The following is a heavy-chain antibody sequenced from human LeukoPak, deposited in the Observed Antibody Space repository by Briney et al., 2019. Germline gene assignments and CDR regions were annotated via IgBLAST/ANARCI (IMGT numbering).Heavy chain of an antibody. J-gene: IGHJ4*02. CDR2: IFQSTYT. Sequence: PSETLSLTCAVHGVSVSDYSWSWIRQSPGKGLEWIGEIFQSTYTNYNPSLKSRVTVSADRSENQFSLSLTSVTAADTAVYYCARDPTTVVTLPYYFDFWGQGTPVTVSS. CDR1: GVSVSDYS. V-gene: IGHV4-34*12. CDR3: ARDPTTVVTLPYYFDF. D-gene: IGHD4-23*01.